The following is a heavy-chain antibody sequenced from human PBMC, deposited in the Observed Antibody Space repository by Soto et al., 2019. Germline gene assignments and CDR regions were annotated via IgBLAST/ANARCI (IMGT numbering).Heavy chain of an antibody. Sequence: QVQLQESGPGLVKPSETLSLTCTVSGGSVSSGSYCWSWIRQPPGKGLEWIGYIYYSGSTNYNPSRKSRVTISVDTAKNQFSLKLSSVPAADTAVYYCARVLWTTSSKVYDYWGQGTLVTVSS. V-gene: IGHV4-61*01. CDR2: IYYSGST. CDR1: GGSVSSGSYC. CDR3: ARVLWTTSSKVYDY. J-gene: IGHJ4*02. D-gene: IGHD2-21*01.